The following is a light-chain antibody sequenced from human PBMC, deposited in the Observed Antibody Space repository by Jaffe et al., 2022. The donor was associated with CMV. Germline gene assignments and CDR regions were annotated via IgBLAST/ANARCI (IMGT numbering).Light chain of an antibody. CDR1: NSDIGGYIY. V-gene: IGLV2-14*03. J-gene: IGLJ3*02. CDR2: DVS. Sequence: QSALTQPASVSGSPGQSITISCTGTNSDIGGYIYVSWYQQHPGKAPKLMIYDVSNRPSGVSNRFSGSKSVNTASLTISGLQAEDEADYYCSSYTSSNTLVFGGGTKLTVL. CDR3: SSYTSSNTLV.